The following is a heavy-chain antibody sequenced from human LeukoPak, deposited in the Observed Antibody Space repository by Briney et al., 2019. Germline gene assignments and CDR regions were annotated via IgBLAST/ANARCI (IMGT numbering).Heavy chain of an antibody. V-gene: IGHV3-7*04. Sequence: GGSLRLSCAASGFTFSSYWMSWVRQAPGKGLEWVANKKKDGSEKYYVDSVKGRFTISRDNAKNLLYLQMNSLRAEDTAVYYCARGPAYGSGSPPYGMDVWGQGTTVTVSS. CDR2: KKKDGSEK. CDR3: ARGPAYGSGSPPYGMDV. J-gene: IGHJ6*02. CDR1: GFTFSSYW. D-gene: IGHD3-10*01.